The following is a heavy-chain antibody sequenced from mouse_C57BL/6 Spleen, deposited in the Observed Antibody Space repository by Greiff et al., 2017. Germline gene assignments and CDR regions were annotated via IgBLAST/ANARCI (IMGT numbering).Heavy chain of an antibody. D-gene: IGHD2-1*01. Sequence: NYNGKFKGKATLTADKSSSTAYMQLSSLTSEDSAVYFCARKGVYYGNSYFDYWGQGTTLTVSS. V-gene: IGHV1-80*01. J-gene: IGHJ2*01. CDR3: ARKGVYYGNSYFDY.